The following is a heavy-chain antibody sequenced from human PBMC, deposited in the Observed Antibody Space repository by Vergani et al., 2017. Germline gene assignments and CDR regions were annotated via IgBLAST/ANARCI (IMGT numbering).Heavy chain of an antibody. CDR2: IDSSGNTI. CDR1: GFTFSDYY. J-gene: IGHJ1*01. D-gene: IGHD1-1*01. Sequence: QVQLVESGGGLVKPGGSLRLSCAASGFTFSDYYMTWIRQAPGKGLEWVSYIDSSGNTIYYADSVKGRFTISRDNSKSTLYLQMNSLRTEDTAVYYCATKSCGTPGCQIGYFREWGQGTLVTVSS. V-gene: IGHV3-11*04. CDR3: ATKSCGTPGCQIGYFRE.